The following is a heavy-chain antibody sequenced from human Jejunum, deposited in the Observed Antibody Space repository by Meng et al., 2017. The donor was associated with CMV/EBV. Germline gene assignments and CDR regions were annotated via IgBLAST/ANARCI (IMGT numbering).Heavy chain of an antibody. CDR1: YSFTTHD. CDR3: ARVVVVPADYYTMDV. J-gene: IGHJ6*02. D-gene: IGHD2-2*01. Sequence: YSFTTHDITWVRQAPGQGLEWMGLISPYNGNTKYAQRVQDRVTMTTDTSTRTAYMELRSLTSDDTAVYYCARVVVVPADYYTMDVWGQGTKVTVSS. CDR2: ISPYNGNT. V-gene: IGHV1-18*01.